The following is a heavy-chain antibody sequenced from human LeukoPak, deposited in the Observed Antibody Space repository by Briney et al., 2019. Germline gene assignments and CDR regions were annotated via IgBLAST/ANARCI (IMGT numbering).Heavy chain of an antibody. J-gene: IGHJ6*03. CDR1: GGSISDYY. Sequence: PSETLSLTCTVSGGSISDYYWSWIRQSPGTGLEWIGYIYYSGSTYYSPSLKSRVTMSVDTSKNQFSLKLSSVTAADTAVYYCARFPGGYYMDVWGKGTTVTVSS. V-gene: IGHV4-59*04. CDR3: ARFPGGYYMDV. D-gene: IGHD3-10*01. CDR2: IYYSGST.